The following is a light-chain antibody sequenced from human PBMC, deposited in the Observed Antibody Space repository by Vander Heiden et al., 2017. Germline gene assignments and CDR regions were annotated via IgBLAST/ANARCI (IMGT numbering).Light chain of an antibody. CDR1: SIDIGFYDY. CDR2: DVS. J-gene: IGLJ2*01. V-gene: IGLV2-14*01. CDR3: SSFTYNTTQI. Sequence: QSALTQPAPVSSFPGQSIIIPRTGTSIDIGFYDYVSWYRQHPGKAPKLLIYDVSDRPSGVSNRFSGSKSGNTASLTISGLQAEDEGDYYCSSFTYNTTQIFGGGTKVTVL.